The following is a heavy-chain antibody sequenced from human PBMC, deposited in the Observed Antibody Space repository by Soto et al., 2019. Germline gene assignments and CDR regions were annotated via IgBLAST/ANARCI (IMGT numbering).Heavy chain of an antibody. CDR1: GYTFTSYD. J-gene: IGHJ6*02. V-gene: IGHV1-8*01. Sequence: QVQLVQSGAEVKKPGASVKVSCKASGYTFTSYDINWVRQATGQGLEWMGWMNPNSGNTGYAQKIQSRVTMTRNTSRSTAYMGLSILRSDDTAVYYYATEGVRGMDVWGQGTTVTVSS. CDR3: ATEGVRGMDV. D-gene: IGHD3-10*01. CDR2: MNPNSGNT.